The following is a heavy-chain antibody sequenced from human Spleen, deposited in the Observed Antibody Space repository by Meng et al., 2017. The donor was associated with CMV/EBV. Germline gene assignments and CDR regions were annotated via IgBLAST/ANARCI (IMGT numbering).Heavy chain of an antibody. CDR1: GFTFSSYS. Sequence: GESLKISCAASGFTFSSYSMNWVRQAPGKGLEWVSYISSSSSTIYYADSVKGRFTISRDNAKNSLYLQMKSLRAEDTAVYYCASRYGMDVWGQGTAVTVSS. CDR2: ISSSSSTI. V-gene: IGHV3-48*04. CDR3: ASRYGMDV. J-gene: IGHJ6*02.